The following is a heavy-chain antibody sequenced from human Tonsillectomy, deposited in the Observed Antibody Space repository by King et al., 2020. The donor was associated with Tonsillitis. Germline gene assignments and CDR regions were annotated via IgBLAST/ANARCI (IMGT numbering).Heavy chain of an antibody. CDR1: GGSFSGYY. V-gene: IGHV4-34*01. CDR2: INHSGST. Sequence: VQLQQWGAGLLKPSETLSLTCAVYGGSFSGYYWSWIRQPPGKGLEWIGEINHSGSTNYNPSRKSRVTISVDTYKNQFSLKLSTVTAADTAVYYCEGGSWVVVARYYYGMDVWGQGTTVTVSS. CDR3: EGGSWVVVARYYYGMDV. D-gene: IGHD2-15*01. J-gene: IGHJ6*02.